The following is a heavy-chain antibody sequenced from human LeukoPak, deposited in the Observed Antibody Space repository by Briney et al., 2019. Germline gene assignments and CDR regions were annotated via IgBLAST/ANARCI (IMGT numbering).Heavy chain of an antibody. V-gene: IGHV4-34*01. CDR1: GGSFSGYY. J-gene: IGHJ4*02. CDR3: ASGPDGDSDYFDY. CDR2: INHSGST. Sequence: SETLSLTCAVYGGSFSGYYWRWIRQPPGKGLEWIGEINHSGSTNYNPSLKSRVTISVDTSKNQFSLKLSSVTAADTAVYYCASGPDGDSDYFDYWGQGTLVTVSS. D-gene: IGHD4-17*01.